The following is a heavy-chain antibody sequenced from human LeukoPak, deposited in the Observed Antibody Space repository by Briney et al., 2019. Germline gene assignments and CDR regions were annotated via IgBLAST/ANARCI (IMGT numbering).Heavy chain of an antibody. CDR1: GFTHSINY. Sequence: GGSLRLSCAASGFTHSINYMSWVRQAPGKGLEWVSVIYNGGSTYYADSVKGRFTISRDNTKNTLYLQMNSLRAEDTAVYYCAKALVTTVTDFDYWGQGTLVTVSS. V-gene: IGHV3-53*01. CDR3: AKALVTTVTDFDY. J-gene: IGHJ4*02. CDR2: IYNGGST. D-gene: IGHD4-17*01.